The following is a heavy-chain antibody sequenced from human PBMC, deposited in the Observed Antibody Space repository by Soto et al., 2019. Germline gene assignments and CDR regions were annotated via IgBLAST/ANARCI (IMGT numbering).Heavy chain of an antibody. D-gene: IGHD2-15*01. J-gene: IGHJ4*02. CDR2: IIPIFGTA. V-gene: IGHV1-69*12. Sequence: QVQLVQSGAEVKKPGSSVKVSCKASGGTFSSYAISWVRQAPGQGLEWMGGIIPIFGTANYAQKFQGRVTITADESTSTAYMDLGSLRSEDTAVYYCAREVLCSGGRCYSKGLDYWGQGTLVTVSS. CDR1: GGTFSSYA. CDR3: AREVLCSGGRCYSKGLDY.